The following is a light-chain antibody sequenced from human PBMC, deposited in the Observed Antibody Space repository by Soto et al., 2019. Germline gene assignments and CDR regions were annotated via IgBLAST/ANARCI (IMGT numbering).Light chain of an antibody. V-gene: IGKV3-15*01. CDR3: QQRSNWPIT. Sequence: EIVMTQSPATLSVSPGERATLSCRASQSVSSNLAWYQQKPGQAPRLLIYGASTRATAIPARFSGSGSGTEFTLTISSLLSEDFAVYYCQQRSNWPITFGQGTRLEIK. CDR2: GAS. J-gene: IGKJ5*01. CDR1: QSVSSN.